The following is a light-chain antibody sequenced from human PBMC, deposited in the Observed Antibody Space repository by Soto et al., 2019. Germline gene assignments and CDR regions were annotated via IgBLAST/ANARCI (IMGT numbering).Light chain of an antibody. J-gene: IGKJ2*01. CDR1: QNIRNW. Sequence: DTQMTQSPSIVSASVGDRVTITCRASQNIRNWLAWYQQKPGKAPKVLIYGASNLESGVPSRFNGSGSGTEFTLXISSLQPDDFATYYCQQYDGHFGQGTKVDI. V-gene: IGKV1-5*01. CDR3: QQYDGH. CDR2: GAS.